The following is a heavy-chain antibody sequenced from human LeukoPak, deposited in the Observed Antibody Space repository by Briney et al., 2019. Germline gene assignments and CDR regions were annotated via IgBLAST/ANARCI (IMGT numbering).Heavy chain of an antibody. V-gene: IGHV4-59*08. CDR1: GGSISGYY. D-gene: IGHD6-6*01. Sequence: PSETLSLTCTVSGGSISGYYWSWLRQPPGKGLEWIGYIYYSGSTNYNPSLKSRVTISVDTSKNQFSLKLSSVTAADPAVYYCARHRSSSLYFDYWGEGTLVTVSS. CDR2: IYYSGST. J-gene: IGHJ4*02. CDR3: ARHRSSSLYFDY.